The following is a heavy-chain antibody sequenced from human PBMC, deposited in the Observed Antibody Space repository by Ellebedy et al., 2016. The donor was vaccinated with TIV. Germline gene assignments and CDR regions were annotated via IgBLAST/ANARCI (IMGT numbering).Heavy chain of an antibody. D-gene: IGHD1-20*01. Sequence: GESLKISCVASGFTFSTYSMNWVRQAPGKGLEWISYIGNGPISYADSVKGRFTISRDTAKNSLFLLMNNLRDEDTAVYYCARDYNWAFDYWGQGALVTVSS. V-gene: IGHV3-48*02. CDR1: GFTFSTYS. J-gene: IGHJ4*02. CDR2: IGNGPI. CDR3: ARDYNWAFDY.